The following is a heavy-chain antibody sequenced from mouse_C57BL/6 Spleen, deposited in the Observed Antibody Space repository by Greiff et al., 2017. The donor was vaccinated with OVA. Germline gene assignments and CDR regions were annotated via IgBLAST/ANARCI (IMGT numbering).Heavy chain of an antibody. Sequence: EVQGVESGGGLVQPKGSLKLSCAASGFSFNTYAMNWVRQAPGKGLEWVARIRSKSNNYATYYADSVKDRFTISRDDSESMLYLQMNNLKTEDTAMYYCVRLSYDGYSWYFDVWGTGTTVTVSS. D-gene: IGHD2-3*01. J-gene: IGHJ1*03. CDR1: GFSFNTYA. CDR3: VRLSYDGYSWYFDV. CDR2: IRSKSNNYAT. V-gene: IGHV10-1*01.